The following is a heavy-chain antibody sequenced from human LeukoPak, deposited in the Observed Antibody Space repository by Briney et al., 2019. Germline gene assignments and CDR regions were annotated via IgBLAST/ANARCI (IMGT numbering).Heavy chain of an antibody. CDR3: ASSGRKADDAFDI. D-gene: IGHD3-10*01. CDR2: INPNSGGT. J-gene: IGHJ3*02. Sequence: ASVKVSCKASGYTFTGYYMHWVRQAPGQGLEWMGWINPNSGGTNYARKFQGRVTMTRDTSISTAYMELSRLRSDDTAVYYCASSGRKADDAFDIWGQGTMVTVSS. CDR1: GYTFTGYY. V-gene: IGHV1-2*02.